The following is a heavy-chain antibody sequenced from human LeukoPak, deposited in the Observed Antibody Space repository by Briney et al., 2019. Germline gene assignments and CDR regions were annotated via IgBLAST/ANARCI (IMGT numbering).Heavy chain of an antibody. CDR2: ICYSGST. CDR3: ARAGHWGSYYSDSRGYPDAFDI. V-gene: IGHV4-39*07. Sequence: SETLSLTCTVSGGSISSSSYYWGWIRQPPGKGLEWIGSICYSGSTYSNPSLKSRVTIAADTSKNHFSLKLSSVTAADTAVYYCARAGHWGSYYSDSRGYPDAFDIWGQGTGVTVSS. CDR1: GGSISSSSYY. J-gene: IGHJ3*02. D-gene: IGHD3-22*01.